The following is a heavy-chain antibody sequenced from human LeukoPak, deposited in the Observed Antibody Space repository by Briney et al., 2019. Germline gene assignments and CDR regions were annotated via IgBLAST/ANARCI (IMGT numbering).Heavy chain of an antibody. J-gene: IGHJ3*02. CDR1: GVSLCSGGYY. CDR2: IYYIWCT. D-gene: IGHD3-22*01. V-gene: IGHV4-61*08. Sequence: SETLSLTCTVSGVSLCSGGYYWSWLRQPPGTGLEWIGFIYYIWCTKYNPSLKSRLTISVDTSKNQFSLKLSSVTAADTAVYYCARSAFSGYIDGFDIWGQGTLVTVSS. CDR3: ARSAFSGYIDGFDI.